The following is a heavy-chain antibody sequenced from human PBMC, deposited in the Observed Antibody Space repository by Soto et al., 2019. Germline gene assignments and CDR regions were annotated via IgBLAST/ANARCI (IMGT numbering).Heavy chain of an antibody. CDR3: AKQQMGVIRALDY. V-gene: IGHV3-23*01. CDR1: GFTFSNYA. CDR2: IRETGNT. J-gene: IGHJ4*02. Sequence: EVQILQSGGGLEQPGGSLRLSCAASGFTFSNYAMSWIRQAPGKGLEWVSTIRETGNTYYADSVRGRFATSRDNSENPLYLQMRSLRAEDTAVYYCAKQQMGVIRALDYWGQGTLVTVSS. D-gene: IGHD1-26*01.